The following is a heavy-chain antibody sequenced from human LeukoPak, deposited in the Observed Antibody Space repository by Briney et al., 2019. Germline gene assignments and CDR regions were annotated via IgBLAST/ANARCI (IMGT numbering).Heavy chain of an antibody. CDR2: IYYSGST. D-gene: IGHD6-13*01. CDR3: ARVIYSYSSSWSYYFDY. Sequence: PSETLSLTCTVSGGSVSSSSYYWGWIRQPPGKGLEWIGSIYYSGSTYYNPSLKSRVTISVDKSKNQFSLKLSSVTAADTAVYYCARVIYSYSSSWSYYFDYWGQGTLVTVSS. J-gene: IGHJ4*02. CDR1: GGSVSSSSYY. V-gene: IGHV4-39*07.